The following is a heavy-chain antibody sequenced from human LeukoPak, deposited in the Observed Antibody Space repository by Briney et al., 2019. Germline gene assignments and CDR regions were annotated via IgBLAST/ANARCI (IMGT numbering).Heavy chain of an antibody. CDR3: ARVGSITMVRGVIRPYYDY. J-gene: IGHJ4*02. V-gene: IGHV4-59*01. CDR2: IYYSGST. D-gene: IGHD3-10*01. Sequence: PSETLSLTCTVSGGSISSYYWSWIRQPPGKGLEWIGYIYYSGSTNYNPSLKSRVTISVETSKNQFSLKLSSVTAADTAVYYCARVGSITMVRGVIRPYYDYWGQGTLVTVSS. CDR1: GGSISSYY.